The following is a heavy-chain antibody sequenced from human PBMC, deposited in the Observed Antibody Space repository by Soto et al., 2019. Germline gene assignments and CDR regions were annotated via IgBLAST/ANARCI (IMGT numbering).Heavy chain of an antibody. V-gene: IGHV4-59*01. CDR3: ARAVGDIVVVPAVDY. D-gene: IGHD2-2*01. Sequence: SETLSLTCTVSGGSISSYYWSWIRQPPGKGLEWIGYIYYSGSTNYNPSLKSRVTISVDTSKNQFSLKLSSVTAADTAVYYCARAVGDIVVVPAVDYWGQGTLVTVSS. J-gene: IGHJ4*02. CDR1: GGSISSYY. CDR2: IYYSGST.